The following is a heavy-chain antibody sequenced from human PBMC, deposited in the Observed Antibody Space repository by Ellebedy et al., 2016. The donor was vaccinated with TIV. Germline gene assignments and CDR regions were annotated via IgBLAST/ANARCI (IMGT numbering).Heavy chain of an antibody. CDR2: ISTYYENV. CDR3: ARELVLGGQDTAFDV. Sequence: ASVKVSCKASGYNFNIHGITWVRQVPGQGLEWMGWISTYYENVNYAQSHQGRLTLTTDTSTSTAYMEMRSLTYADTAVYYCARELVLGGQDTAFDVWGQGTLVTVSS. D-gene: IGHD2-8*02. J-gene: IGHJ3*01. V-gene: IGHV1-18*01. CDR1: GYNFNIHG.